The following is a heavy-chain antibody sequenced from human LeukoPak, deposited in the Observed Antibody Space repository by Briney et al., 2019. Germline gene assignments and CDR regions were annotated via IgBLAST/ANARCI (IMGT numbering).Heavy chain of an antibody. J-gene: IGHJ6*02. CDR3: ARELDDSSGYYFGMDV. CDR2: IYSGGST. CDR1: GFTVSSNY. D-gene: IGHD3-22*01. V-gene: IGHV3-66*01. Sequence: PGGSLRLSCAASGFTVSSNYMSWVRQAPGKGLEWVSVIYSGGSTYYADSVKGRFTISRDNSKNTLYLQMNSLRAGDTAVYYCARELDDSSGYYFGMDVWGQGTTVTVSS.